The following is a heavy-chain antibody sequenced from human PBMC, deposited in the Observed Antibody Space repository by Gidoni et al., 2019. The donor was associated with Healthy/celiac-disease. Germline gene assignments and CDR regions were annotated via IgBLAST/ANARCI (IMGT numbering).Heavy chain of an antibody. Sequence: QVQLVDSGGCVVQPGSSLRLPCAASGFTFSSYAMNWVRQAPGKGLEWVAVISYDGSNKYYEDSVKGRFTIARDNAKNTLYLQMNSLRAEDTAVYYCARSWELLPSFDYWGQGTLVTVSS. V-gene: IGHV3-30-3*01. J-gene: IGHJ4*02. D-gene: IGHD1-26*01. CDR2: ISYDGSNK. CDR3: ARSWELLPSFDY. CDR1: GFTFSSYA.